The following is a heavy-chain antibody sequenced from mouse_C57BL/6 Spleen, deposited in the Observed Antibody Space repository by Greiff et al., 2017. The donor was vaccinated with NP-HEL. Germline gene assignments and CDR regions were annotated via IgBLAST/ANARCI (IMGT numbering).Heavy chain of an antibody. D-gene: IGHD2-1*01. CDR3: AREGNYVFAWFAY. CDR2: ISDGGSYT. Sequence: EVQGVESGGGLVKPGGSLKLSCAASGFTFSSYAMSWVRQTPEKRLEWVATISDGGSYTYYPDNVKGRFTISRDNAKNNLYLQMSHLKSEDTAMYYCAREGNYVFAWFAYWGQGTLVTVSA. J-gene: IGHJ3*01. V-gene: IGHV5-4*01. CDR1: GFTFSSYA.